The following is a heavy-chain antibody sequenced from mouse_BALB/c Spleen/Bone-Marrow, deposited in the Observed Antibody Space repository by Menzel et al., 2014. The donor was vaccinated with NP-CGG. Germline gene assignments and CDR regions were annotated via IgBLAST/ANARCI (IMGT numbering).Heavy chain of an antibody. CDR1: GYAFTIYL. CDR2: INPGSGGS. D-gene: IGHD4-1*01. Sequence: VQLQQSGAVLVRPGTSVKVSCKASGYAFTIYLIEWIKQRPGQGLEWIGVINPGSGGSNYNEKFKGKATLTADKSSSTAYMQLSSLTSDDSAVYFCARLGRDYFDYWGQGTTLTVSS. CDR3: ARLGRDYFDY. J-gene: IGHJ2*01. V-gene: IGHV1-54*01.